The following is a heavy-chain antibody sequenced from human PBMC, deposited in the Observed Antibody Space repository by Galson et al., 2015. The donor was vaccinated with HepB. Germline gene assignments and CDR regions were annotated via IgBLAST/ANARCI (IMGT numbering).Heavy chain of an antibody. J-gene: IGHJ3*02. Sequence: SVKVSCKASGYTFTSYGVSWVRQAPGQGLEWMGWISAYNGNTNYAQKLQGRVTMTTDTSTSTAYMELRSLRSDDTAVYYCARDCSSTSCYRAFDIWGQGTMVTVSS. CDR1: GYTFTSYG. CDR2: ISAYNGNT. CDR3: ARDCSSTSCYRAFDI. D-gene: IGHD2-2*01. V-gene: IGHV1-18*01.